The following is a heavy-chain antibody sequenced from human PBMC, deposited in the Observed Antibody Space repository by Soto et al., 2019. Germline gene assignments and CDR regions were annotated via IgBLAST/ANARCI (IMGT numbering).Heavy chain of an antibody. CDR1: GFTFSNYW. CDR2: IKQDGSEK. CDR3: ARGMTYYDFWSGYYFVY. J-gene: IGHJ4*02. V-gene: IGHV3-7*01. Sequence: PVGSLRPSSAASGFTFSNYWMSWFRPAPGKGLEWVANIKQDGSEKYYVDSVKGRFTISRDNAKNSLYLQMNSLRAEDSAVYYCARGMTYYDFWSGYYFVYWGQGT. D-gene: IGHD3-3*01.